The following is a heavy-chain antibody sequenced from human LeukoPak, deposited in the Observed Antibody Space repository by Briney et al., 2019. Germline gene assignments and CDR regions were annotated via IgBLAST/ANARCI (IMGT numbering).Heavy chain of an antibody. Sequence: GGSLRLSCAASGFTFSSYAMSWVRQAPGKGLVWVSTISGSGVSTYYADSVKGRFTISRDNSKNTLYLQMNSLRAEDTAVYYCAKDSCSGGSCYSSFDYWGQGTLVTVSS. J-gene: IGHJ4*02. CDR1: GFTFSSYA. CDR3: AKDSCSGGSCYSSFDY. V-gene: IGHV3-23*01. CDR2: ISGSGVST. D-gene: IGHD2-15*01.